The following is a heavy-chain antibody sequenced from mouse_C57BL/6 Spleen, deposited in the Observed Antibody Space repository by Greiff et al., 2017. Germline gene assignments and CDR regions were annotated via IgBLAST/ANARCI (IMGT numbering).Heavy chain of an antibody. V-gene: IGHV1-18*01. Sequence: VQLQQSGPELVKPGASVKLPCKASGYTFTDYNMDWVKQSPGKSLEWIGDINPNNGGTIYNQKFKGKATLTVDKSSSTAYMELRSLPSEDTAVYYCARGSYYYAMDYWGQGTSVTVSS. CDR2: INPNNGGT. J-gene: IGHJ4*01. CDR1: GYTFTDYN. CDR3: ARGSYYYAMDY.